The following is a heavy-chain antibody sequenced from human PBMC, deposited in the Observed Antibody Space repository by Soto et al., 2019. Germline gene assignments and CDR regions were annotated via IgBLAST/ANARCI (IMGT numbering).Heavy chain of an antibody. CDR2: TNPRDGST. CDR3: ARSYVTSRPIDF. CDR1: GYSLTGYY. J-gene: IGHJ4*02. Sequence: GASVKVSCKASGYSLTGYYMHWVRRAPGQGLEWMGITNPRDGSTNYAQKFQGRVTMTSDTSTSTVYMEMSSLRPDDTAMYYCARSYVTSRPIDFWGQGTLVTVSS. V-gene: IGHV1-46*01. D-gene: IGHD3-10*02.